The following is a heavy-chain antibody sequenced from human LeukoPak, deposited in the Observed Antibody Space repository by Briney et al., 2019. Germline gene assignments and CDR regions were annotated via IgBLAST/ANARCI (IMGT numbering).Heavy chain of an antibody. V-gene: IGHV3-7*01. D-gene: IGHD1-26*01. CDR3: ARDREWELPADAFDI. Sequence: PEGSLRLSCAASGFTFSSYWMSWVRQAPGKGLEWVANIKQDGSEKYYVDSVKGRFTISRDNAKNSLYLQMNGLRAEDTAVYYCARDREWELPADAFDIWGQGTMVTVSS. CDR1: GFTFSSYW. CDR2: IKQDGSEK. J-gene: IGHJ3*02.